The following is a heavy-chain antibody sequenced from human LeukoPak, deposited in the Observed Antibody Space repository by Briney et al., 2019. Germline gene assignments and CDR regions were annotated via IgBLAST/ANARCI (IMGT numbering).Heavy chain of an antibody. J-gene: IGHJ4*02. Sequence: ASVKVSCKASGYTFTDYYMHWVRQAPGQGLEWMGWIKPRSGDTNYAQKFQGRVTMTRDTSISTAYMELSSLKSDDTAVYYCARFPQGAGEWGQGTLVTVSS. CDR1: GYTFTDYY. CDR2: IKPRSGDT. V-gene: IGHV1-2*02. D-gene: IGHD7-27*01. CDR3: ARFPQGAGE.